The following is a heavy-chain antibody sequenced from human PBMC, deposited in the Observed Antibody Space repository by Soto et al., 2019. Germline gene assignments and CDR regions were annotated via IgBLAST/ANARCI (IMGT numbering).Heavy chain of an antibody. Sequence: SETLSLPCTVSGGSISSYHWCWIRQPPGKGLEWIGYIYYSGSTNYNPSLKSRVTISVDTSKNQFSLKLSSVTAADTAVYYCARSDGRYWGQGTLVTVS. J-gene: IGHJ4*02. CDR1: GGSISSYH. CDR2: IYYSGST. CDR3: ARSDGRY. V-gene: IGHV4-59*01.